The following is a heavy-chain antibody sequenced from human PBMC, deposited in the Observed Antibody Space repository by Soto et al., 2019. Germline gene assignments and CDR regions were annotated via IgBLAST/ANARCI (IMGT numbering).Heavy chain of an antibody. CDR2: ISSSSSTI. D-gene: IGHD3-9*01. CDR1: GFTFSSYS. V-gene: IGHV3-48*02. Sequence: PGGSLRLSCAASGFTFSSYSMNWVRQAPGKGLEWVSYISSSSSTIYYADSVKGRFTISRDNAKNSLYLQMNSLRDEDTAVYYCARDPTYYDILTGYYPSPFDYWGQGTLVTVSS. J-gene: IGHJ4*02. CDR3: ARDPTYYDILTGYYPSPFDY.